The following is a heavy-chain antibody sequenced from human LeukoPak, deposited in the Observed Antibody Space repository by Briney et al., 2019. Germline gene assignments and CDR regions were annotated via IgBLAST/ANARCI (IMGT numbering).Heavy chain of an antibody. CDR2: INPNSGDT. Sequence: ASVKVSCKASGYAFTAHYMHWVRQAPGQGLEWMGWINPNSGDTNYAQKFQGWVTMTRDTSISTAYMELSRLKADDTAVYYCARGGGWGDTDTFVFWGQGTMLTVSS. CDR3: ARGGGWGDTDTFVF. V-gene: IGHV1-2*04. CDR1: GYAFTAHY. J-gene: IGHJ3*01. D-gene: IGHD5-18*01.